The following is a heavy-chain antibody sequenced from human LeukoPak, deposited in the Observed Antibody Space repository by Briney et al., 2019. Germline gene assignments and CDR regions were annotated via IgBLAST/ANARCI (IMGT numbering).Heavy chain of an antibody. CDR1: GFTFSSYA. CDR2: ISATGGSI. CDR3: AKELRQYSHMDV. Sequence: GGSLRLSCAASGFTFSSYAMSWVRQAPGKGLEWVSTISATGGSIYYADSVKGRFTISRDNSKNTVYLQMNSLRAEDTAVYYCAKELRQYSHMDVWGKGPTVTGPS. D-gene: IGHD2-15*01. J-gene: IGHJ6*03. V-gene: IGHV3-23*01.